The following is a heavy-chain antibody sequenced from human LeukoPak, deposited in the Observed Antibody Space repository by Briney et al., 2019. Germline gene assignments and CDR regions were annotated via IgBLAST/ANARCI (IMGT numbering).Heavy chain of an antibody. CDR1: GGTFSSYA. Sequence: SVKVSCKASGGTFSSYAISWVRQAPGQGLEWMGGIIPIFGTANYAQKFQGRVTVTADESTSTAYMELSSLRSEDTAVYYCARNGDGGNSAYYYYYGMDVWSQGTTVTVSS. CDR2: IIPIFGTA. CDR3: ARNGDGGNSAYYYYYGMDV. D-gene: IGHD4-23*01. V-gene: IGHV1-69*13. J-gene: IGHJ6*02.